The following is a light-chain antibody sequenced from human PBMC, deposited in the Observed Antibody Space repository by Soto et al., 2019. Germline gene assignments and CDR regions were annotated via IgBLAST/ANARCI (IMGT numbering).Light chain of an antibody. CDR2: DNS. CDR3: QSYDRSLSGSRV. CDR1: SSNIGAGYD. V-gene: IGLV1-40*01. J-gene: IGLJ1*01. Sequence: QSVLTQPPSVSGAPGQRVTISCTGSSSNIGAGYDEHWYQQLPGTAPKLLIYDNSNRPSGVPDRFSGSKSGTSASLAITGLQAEDEADYYCQSYDRSLSGSRVFGTGTKLTVL.